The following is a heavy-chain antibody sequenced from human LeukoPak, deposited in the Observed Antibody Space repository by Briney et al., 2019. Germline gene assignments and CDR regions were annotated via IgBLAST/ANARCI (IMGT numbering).Heavy chain of an antibody. D-gene: IGHD6-13*01. CDR3: ARYSSSWFGQYFDY. CDR1: GGSISSGDYY. J-gene: IGHJ4*02. CDR2: IYYSGST. Sequence: SQTLSLTCTVSGGSISSGDYYWSWIRQPPGKGLEWIGYIYYSGSTYYNPSLKSRVTISVDTSKNQFSLKLSSVTAADTAVYYCARYSSSWFGQYFDYWGQGTLVTVSS. V-gene: IGHV4-30-4*01.